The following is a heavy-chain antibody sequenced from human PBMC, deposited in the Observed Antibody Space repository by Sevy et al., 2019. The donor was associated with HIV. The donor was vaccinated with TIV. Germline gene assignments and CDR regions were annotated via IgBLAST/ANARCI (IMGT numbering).Heavy chain of an antibody. J-gene: IGHJ4*02. Sequence: ASVKVSCKVSGYTLTELSMHWVRQAPGKGLEWMGGFDPEDGETIYAQKFQGRVTMTEDTSLDTAYMELSSLRSEDTAVYYCATDRYSSSAYNFDYWGQGTLVTVSS. D-gene: IGHD6-6*01. V-gene: IGHV1-24*01. CDR1: GYTLTELS. CDR3: ATDRYSSSAYNFDY. CDR2: FDPEDGET.